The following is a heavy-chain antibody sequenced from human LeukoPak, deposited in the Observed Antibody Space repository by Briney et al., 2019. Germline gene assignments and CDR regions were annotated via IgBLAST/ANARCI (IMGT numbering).Heavy chain of an antibody. CDR1: GFTFSNYA. V-gene: IGHV3-23*01. D-gene: IGHD2-21*01. CDR3: VKEVPTYGYFDY. J-gene: IGHJ4*02. Sequence: GGSLRLSCVASGFTFSNYAMSWVRQAPGRGLEWVAALNGERTFFQDSVRGRCTISRDNSKSTLYLQLNSLTGDDTAVYYCVKEVPTYGYFDYWGRGTLVTVSS. CDR2: LNGERT.